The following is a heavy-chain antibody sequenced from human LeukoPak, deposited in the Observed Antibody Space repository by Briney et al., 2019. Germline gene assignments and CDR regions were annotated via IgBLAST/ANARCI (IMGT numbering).Heavy chain of an antibody. J-gene: IGHJ4*02. D-gene: IGHD5-24*01. V-gene: IGHV4-59*08. CDR1: GGSISGYY. Sequence: SETLSLTCIVSGGSISGYYWSWIRQPPGKGLEWIGYIYYSGSTNYNPSLKSRVTISVDTSKNQFSLKLSSVTAADTAVYYCARQGGYNSPFGYWGQGTLVTVSS. CDR3: ARQGGYNSPFGY. CDR2: IYYSGST.